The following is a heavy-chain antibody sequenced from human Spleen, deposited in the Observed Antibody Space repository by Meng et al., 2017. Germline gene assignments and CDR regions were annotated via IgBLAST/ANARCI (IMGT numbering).Heavy chain of an antibody. Sequence: GGSLRLSCAVSGFTFSNYEMNWVRQALGKGLEWVSYISGSGTITYYADSVKGRFTISRDNAKNSLYLQMDSLRAEDTAVYYCARDRSTSGIFIYYFDYWGQGTLVTVSS. J-gene: IGHJ4*02. CDR3: ARDRSTSGIFIYYFDY. CDR1: GFTFSNYE. D-gene: IGHD3-10*01. V-gene: IGHV3-48*03. CDR2: ISGSGTIT.